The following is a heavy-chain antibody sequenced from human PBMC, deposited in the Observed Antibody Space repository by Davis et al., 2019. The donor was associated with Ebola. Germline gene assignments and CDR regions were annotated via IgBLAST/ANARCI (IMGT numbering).Heavy chain of an antibody. CDR1: GYTFTGNY. CDR3: AREGSYGDYDY. CDR2: INPNSGGT. D-gene: IGHD4-17*01. Sequence: ASVKVSCKASGYTFTGNYIQWVRQAPGQGLEWMGRINPNSGGTNYAQNFQGRVTMTRDTSTSTSYMELNSLRSDDTAVYYCAREGSYGDYDYWGQGTLVTVSS. V-gene: IGHV1-2*06. J-gene: IGHJ4*02.